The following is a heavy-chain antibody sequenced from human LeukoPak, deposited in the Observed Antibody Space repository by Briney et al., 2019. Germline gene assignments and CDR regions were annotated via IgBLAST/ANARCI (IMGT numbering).Heavy chain of an antibody. CDR3: ARLVGASWFDS. Sequence: SQTLSLTCAISGDSVSTNSATWTWLRQSPSRGLEWLGRTYYRSKWNNDYAVSMKSRITINPDTSKNQFSLQLDSVTPEDTAVYYCARLVGASWFDSWGQGTLVTVSS. CDR2: TYYRSKWNN. D-gene: IGHD1-26*01. V-gene: IGHV6-1*01. CDR1: GDSVSTNSAT. J-gene: IGHJ5*01.